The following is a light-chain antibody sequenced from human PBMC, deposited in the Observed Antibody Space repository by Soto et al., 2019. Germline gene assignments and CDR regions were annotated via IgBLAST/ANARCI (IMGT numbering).Light chain of an antibody. J-gene: IGKJ1*01. CDR3: QQYGSSPRT. CDR1: QGVGNRY. V-gene: IGKV3-20*01. Sequence: EIVLTQSPGTLSLSPGERATLSCRASQGVGNRYLAWYQQKAGQAPRLLIYDASSRATGIPDRFSGSGSGTDFTLTISRLEPEEFALYYCQQYGSSPRTFGQGTK. CDR2: DAS.